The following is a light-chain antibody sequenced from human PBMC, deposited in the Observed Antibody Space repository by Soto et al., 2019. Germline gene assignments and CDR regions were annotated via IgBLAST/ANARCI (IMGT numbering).Light chain of an antibody. V-gene: IGLV2-14*01. J-gene: IGLJ1*01. Sequence: QSALTQPASVSGAPGQSITISCPGTISDVGGYNSVSWYQQHPGKAPKLMIYEVRNRPSGVSYRFSGSKSANTASLTISGLQAEDEADYYCSSYTTSTTYVFGTGTKVTVL. CDR2: EVR. CDR1: ISDVGGYNS. CDR3: SSYTTSTTYV.